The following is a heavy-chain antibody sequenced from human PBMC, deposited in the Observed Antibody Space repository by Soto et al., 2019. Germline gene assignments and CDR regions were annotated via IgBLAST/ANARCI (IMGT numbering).Heavy chain of an antibody. V-gene: IGHV1-8*01. J-gene: IGHJ4*02. CDR1: GNTFTSYD. Sequence: SVKVSCKASGNTFTSYDINWGRQATVHGLEWMGWINPNSGNIGYAQKFQGRVTMTRDTAIRTAYMEVSRLRSDDTAVYYCARGRASGSYYLLDYWGQGTLVTVSS. D-gene: IGHD3-10*01. CDR2: INPNSGNI. CDR3: ARGRASGSYYLLDY.